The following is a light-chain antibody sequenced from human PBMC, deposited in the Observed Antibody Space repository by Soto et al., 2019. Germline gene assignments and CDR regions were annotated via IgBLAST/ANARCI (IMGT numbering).Light chain of an antibody. CDR2: WAS. CDR1: QSVLNSSNNKNY. J-gene: IGKJ1*01. CDR3: QQYDDTPRT. Sequence: DVVMTQSPDSLAVSLGERATINCNSSQSVLNSSNNKNYLAWYQQKPGQPPKLLIYWASTRESGVPDRFSGSGSGTDFTLTISSLQAEDVAVYYCQQYDDTPRTFGQGTKVEIK. V-gene: IGKV4-1*01.